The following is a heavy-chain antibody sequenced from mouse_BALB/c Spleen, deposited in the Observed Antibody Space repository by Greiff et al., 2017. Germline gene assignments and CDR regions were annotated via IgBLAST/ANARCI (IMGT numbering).Heavy chain of an antibody. CDR2: IWAGGST. CDR1: GFSLTSYG. CDR3: ARDQGDYDVRFAY. D-gene: IGHD2-4*01. Sequence: VQVVESGPGLVAPSQSLSITCTVSGFSLTSYGVHWVRQPPGKGLEWLGVIWAGGSTNYNSALMSRLSISKDNSKSQVFLKMNSLQTDDTAMYYCARDQGDYDVRFAYWGQGTLVTVSA. V-gene: IGHV2-9*02. J-gene: IGHJ3*01.